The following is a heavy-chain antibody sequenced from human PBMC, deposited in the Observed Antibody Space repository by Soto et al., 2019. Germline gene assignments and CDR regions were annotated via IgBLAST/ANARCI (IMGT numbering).Heavy chain of an antibody. CDR2: ISYDGSNK. V-gene: IGHV3-30-3*01. CDR1: GFPFSSYA. CDR3: ARARRAGTLGYYGFDP. Sequence: QVQLVESGGGVVQPGRSLRLSCAASGFPFSSYAMHWVRQAPGKGLEWVAVISYDGSNKYYADSVKGRFTISRDNYKNQLYLQMNSLRAEDTAVYYCARARRAGTLGYYGFDPWGQGTLVTVSS. J-gene: IGHJ5*02. D-gene: IGHD3-22*01.